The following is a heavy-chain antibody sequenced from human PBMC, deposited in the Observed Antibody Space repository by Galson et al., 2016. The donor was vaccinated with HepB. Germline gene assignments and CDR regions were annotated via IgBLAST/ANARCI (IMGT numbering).Heavy chain of an antibody. V-gene: IGHV3-53*01. D-gene: IGHD3-16*02. CDR1: GFTVSSNY. CDR2: IYRDGST. J-gene: IGHJ6*02. CDR3: ASQVIPYYYYGMDV. Sequence: SLRLSCAASGFTVSSNYMSWVRQAPGKGLEWVSVIYRDGSTYYADSVKGRFTISRDNSKNKLYLRMNSLRAEDTAVYYCASQVIPYYYYGMDVWGQGTTVTVSS.